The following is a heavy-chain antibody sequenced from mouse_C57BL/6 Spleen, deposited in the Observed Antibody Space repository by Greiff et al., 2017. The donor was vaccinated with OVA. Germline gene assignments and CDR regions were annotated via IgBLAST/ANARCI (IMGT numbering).Heavy chain of an antibody. CDR2: ISYDGSN. D-gene: IGHD4-1*01. J-gene: IGHJ3*01. CDR1: GYSITSGYY. CDR3: ARDLPKLAWFAY. V-gene: IGHV3-6*01. Sequence: VQLQQSGPGLVKPSQSLSLTCSVTGYSITSGYYWNWIRQFPGNKLEWMGYISYDGSNNYNPSLKNRISITRDTSKNQLFLKLNSVTTEDTATYYCARDLPKLAWFAYWGQGTLVTVSA.